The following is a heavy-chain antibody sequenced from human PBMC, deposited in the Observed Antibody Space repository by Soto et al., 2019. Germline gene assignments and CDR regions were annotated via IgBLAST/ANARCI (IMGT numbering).Heavy chain of an antibody. J-gene: IGHJ6*02. V-gene: IGHV4-59*04. CDR2: IYYSGST. D-gene: IGHD7-27*01. CDR3: AGQELGITPYYYYYGMDV. Sequence: LSETLSLTCTVSGFSISSDYWSWIRQPPGKGLEWIGYIYYSGSTYYNPSLKSRVTISVDTSKNQFSLKLSSVTAADTAVYYCAGQELGITPYYYYYGMDVWGQGTTVTVS. CDR1: GFSISSDY.